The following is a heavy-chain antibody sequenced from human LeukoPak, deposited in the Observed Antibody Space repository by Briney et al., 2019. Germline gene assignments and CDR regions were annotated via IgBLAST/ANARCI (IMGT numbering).Heavy chain of an antibody. V-gene: IGHV4-4*07. CDR2: IYTSGST. CDR3: ARDSDSDGPDFDY. J-gene: IGHJ4*02. CDR1: GGSISRYY. Sequence: SETLSLTCTVSGGSISRYYWSWIRQPAGKGLEWIGRIYTSGSTNYNPSLKSRVSMSVDTSKNQFSLKLSSVTAEDTAIYYCARDSDSDGPDFDYWGQGTLVTVSS. D-gene: IGHD1-26*01.